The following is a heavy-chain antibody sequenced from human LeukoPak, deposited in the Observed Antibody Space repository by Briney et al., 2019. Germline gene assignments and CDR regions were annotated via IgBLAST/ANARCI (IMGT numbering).Heavy chain of an antibody. CDR2: IYSGGST. CDR1: GFTVSSNY. J-gene: IGHJ4*02. CDR3: ASGKRSSGYAPLPY. V-gene: IGHV3-66*02. Sequence: GGCLRLSCAASGFTVSSNYMSWVRQAPGKGLEWVSVIYSGGSTYYADSVKGRFTISRDNSKNTLYLQMNSLRAEDTAVYYCASGKRSSGYAPLPYWGQGTLVTVSS. D-gene: IGHD3-22*01.